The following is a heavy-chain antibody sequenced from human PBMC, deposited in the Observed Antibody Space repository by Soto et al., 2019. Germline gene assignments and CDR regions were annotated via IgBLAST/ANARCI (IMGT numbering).Heavy chain of an antibody. CDR2: IATAGNT. Sequence: EVQLVESGGGLVQPGGSLRLSCAASGFIFSDHDMHWVRQPTGKPLEWVSTIATAGNTYYAGSVKGRVTISRDNAKNSLYLQMNSLRAGDTAVYYCARGYYYASGSLIYNWGQGTLVTVSS. V-gene: IGHV3-13*01. CDR3: ARGYYYASGSLIYN. D-gene: IGHD3-10*01. CDR1: GFIFSDHD. J-gene: IGHJ4*02.